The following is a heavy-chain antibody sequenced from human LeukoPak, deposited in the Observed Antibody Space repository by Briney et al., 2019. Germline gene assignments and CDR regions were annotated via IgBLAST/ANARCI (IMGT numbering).Heavy chain of an antibody. CDR1: GFTFSSYG. Sequence: GGSLRLSCAASGFTFSSYGMQWVRQAPGKGLEWVAVIWSDGSKKYHADSVKGRFTISRDSSKNTLYLQMNSLRAEDTAIYFCARDHSAGRFYLDHWGQGTLVTVSS. V-gene: IGHV3-33*01. J-gene: IGHJ4*02. CDR3: ARDHSAGRFYLDH. D-gene: IGHD6-13*01. CDR2: IWSDGSKK.